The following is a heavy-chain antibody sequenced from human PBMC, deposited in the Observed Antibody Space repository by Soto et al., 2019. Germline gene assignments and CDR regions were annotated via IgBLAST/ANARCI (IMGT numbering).Heavy chain of an antibody. D-gene: IGHD6-13*01. CDR3: ASAGIAAAGDFDY. CDR2: IYYSGST. Sequence: SETLSLTCTFSGGSISSYYWSWIRQPPGKGLEWIGYIYYSGSTNYNPSLKSRVTISVDTSKNQFSLKLSSVTAADTAVYYCASAGIAAAGDFDYWGQGTLVTVSS. J-gene: IGHJ4*02. CDR1: GGSISSYY. V-gene: IGHV4-59*08.